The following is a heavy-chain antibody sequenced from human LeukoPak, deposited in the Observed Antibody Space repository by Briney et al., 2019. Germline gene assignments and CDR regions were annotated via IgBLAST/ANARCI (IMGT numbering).Heavy chain of an antibody. D-gene: IGHD3-22*01. CDR2: ISWNSGSI. CDR1: GFTFDDYA. V-gene: IGHV3-9*01. J-gene: IGHJ4*02. CDR3: AKSSYYYDSSGYSQFDY. Sequence: GGSLSLSCAASGFTFDDYAMHWIRQPPGKGLEWVSGISWNSGSIGYADSVEGRFTISRDNAKNSLYLQMNSLRAEDTALYYCAKSSYYYDSSGYSQFDYWGQGTLVTVSS.